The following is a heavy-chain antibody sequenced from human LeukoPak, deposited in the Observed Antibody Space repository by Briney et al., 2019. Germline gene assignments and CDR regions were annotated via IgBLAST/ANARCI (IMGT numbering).Heavy chain of an antibody. J-gene: IGHJ4*02. V-gene: IGHV1-8*01. D-gene: IGHD6-13*01. CDR2: MNPNSGNT. Sequence: ASVKVSCKASGYTFTSYDINWVRQATGQGLEWMGWMNPNSGNTGYAQKFQGRVTMTRNTSISTAYMELSSLRSEDTAAYYCARSIETLTYSSSWYFPVDYWGQGTLVTVSS. CDR3: ARSIETLTYSSSWYFPVDY. CDR1: GYTFTSYD.